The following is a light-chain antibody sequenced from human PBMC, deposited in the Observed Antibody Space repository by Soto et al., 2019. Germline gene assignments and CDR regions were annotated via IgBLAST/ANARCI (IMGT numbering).Light chain of an antibody. J-gene: IGKJ5*01. CDR1: QTISRN. Sequence: DIQMTQSPSSLSASVGDRVTISCRASQTISRNLNWYQEKPGKAPKLLIYAASNLQSGVPSRFSVSGSGTDFTLAISSLQPEDFATYYCQQSDSIPITFGQGTRLEIK. CDR2: AAS. V-gene: IGKV1-39*01. CDR3: QQSDSIPIT.